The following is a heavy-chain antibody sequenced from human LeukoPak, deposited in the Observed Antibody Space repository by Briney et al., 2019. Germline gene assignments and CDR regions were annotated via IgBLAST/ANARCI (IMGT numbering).Heavy chain of an antibody. J-gene: IGHJ4*02. CDR2: TRNKAENYMT. CDR3: VTWISGHGY. CDR1: GFIFTDHY. Sequence: GGSLRLSCAASGFIFTDHYMDWVRQAPGKGLEWVGRTRNKAENYMTEYAASVKGRFTVSREYLKNSLNLQMNSLKIEDTAVYYCVTWISGHGYWGQGTLVTVSS. D-gene: IGHD1-26*01. V-gene: IGHV3-72*01.